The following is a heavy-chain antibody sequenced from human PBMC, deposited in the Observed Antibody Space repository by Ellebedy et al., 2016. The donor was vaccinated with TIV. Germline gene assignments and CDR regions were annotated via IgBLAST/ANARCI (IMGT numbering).Heavy chain of an antibody. Sequence: GESLKISXAASGFTFSSYSMNWVRQAPGKGLEWVSYISSSSSTIYYADSVKGRFTISRDNSKNTLYLQMNSLRAEDTAVYYCARSGYCSSTSCYKGLYYMDVWGKGTTVTVSS. J-gene: IGHJ6*03. V-gene: IGHV3-48*01. D-gene: IGHD2-2*02. CDR2: ISSSSSTI. CDR1: GFTFSSYS. CDR3: ARSGYCSSTSCYKGLYYMDV.